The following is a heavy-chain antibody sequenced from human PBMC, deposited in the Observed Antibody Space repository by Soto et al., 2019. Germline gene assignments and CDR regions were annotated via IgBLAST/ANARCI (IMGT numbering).Heavy chain of an antibody. D-gene: IGHD3-3*01. Sequence: QVQLVQSGAEVKEPGSSVNVSCKTSGGTFGNTAVTWVRQAPGQGLEWIGGIVPMFGTANYAQKFRGRVTITADESTGTASMELSSLRSDDTAVYYCARDGDPGYSFWSGPLGGGRFDPWGQGTLVTVSS. V-gene: IGHV1-69*12. CDR1: GGTFGNTA. J-gene: IGHJ5*02. CDR2: IVPMFGTA. CDR3: ARDGDPGYSFWSGPLGGGRFDP.